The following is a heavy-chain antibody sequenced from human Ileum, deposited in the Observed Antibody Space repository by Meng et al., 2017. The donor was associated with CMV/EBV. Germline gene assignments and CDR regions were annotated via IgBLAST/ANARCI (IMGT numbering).Heavy chain of an antibody. CDR3: VRASITMIDY. J-gene: IGHJ4*02. CDR1: GDFISSGDYF. Sequence: QLRLQVAGPGLVTVSGTLSLTCTVCGDFISSGDYFWGWIRQPPKGLEWVASITYSGTTYYNPSLKSRVTMSVDTSKNQFSLKLNSVTAADTAVYYCVRASITMIDYWGQGTLVTVSS. CDR2: ITYSGTT. V-gene: IGHV4-39*07. D-gene: IGHD3-22*01.